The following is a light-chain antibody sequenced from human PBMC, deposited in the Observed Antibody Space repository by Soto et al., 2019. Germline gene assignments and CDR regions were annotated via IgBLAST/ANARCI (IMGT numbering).Light chain of an antibody. CDR2: GNN. Sequence: QSVLTQPPSVSGAPGQRVTISCTGTSSNIGAGYDVIWYQQLPGTAPKLLIFGNNSRSSGVPDRFSASKSGTSASLAVAGLQAEDEADYHCQSYDTRLSGSVFGGGTQLTVL. J-gene: IGLJ7*01. CDR1: SSNIGAGYD. V-gene: IGLV1-40*01. CDR3: QSYDTRLSGSV.